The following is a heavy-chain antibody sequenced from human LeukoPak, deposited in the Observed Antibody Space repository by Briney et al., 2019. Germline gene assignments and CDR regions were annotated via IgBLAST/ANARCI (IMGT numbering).Heavy chain of an antibody. CDR2: IWYDRSNK. CDR1: GFTLRDYG. V-gene: IGHV3-33*01. CDR3: VRELPPVVQYYFDY. D-gene: IGHD3-22*01. Sequence: GRSLTLSCTASGFTLRDYGMHWVRQAPGKGLVWVGVIWYDRSNKHYATSVKGRFTISRDNSRNTLYLQMNSLRAEDTAVYYCVRELPPVVQYYFDYWGAGTLVTVSS. J-gene: IGHJ4*02.